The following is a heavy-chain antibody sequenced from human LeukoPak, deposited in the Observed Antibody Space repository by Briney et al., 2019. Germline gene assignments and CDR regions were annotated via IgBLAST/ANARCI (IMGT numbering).Heavy chain of an antibody. D-gene: IGHD4-17*01. CDR1: GYTFTSYG. CDR2: ISAYNGNT. V-gene: IGHV1-18*04. Sequence: ASVKVSCKASGYTFTSYGISWVRQAPGQGLEWMGWISAYNGNTNYAQKLQGRVTMTTDTSTSTAYMELRSLRSDDTAVYYCARVVLRGTATVTTNRDYWGQGTLVTVSS. CDR3: ARVVLRGTATVTTNRDY. J-gene: IGHJ4*02.